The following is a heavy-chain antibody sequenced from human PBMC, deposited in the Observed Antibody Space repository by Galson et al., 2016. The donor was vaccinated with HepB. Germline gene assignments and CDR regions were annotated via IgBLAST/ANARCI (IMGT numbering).Heavy chain of an antibody. J-gene: IGHJ5*02. D-gene: IGHD3-22*01. CDR2: ISESGSTK. Sequence: SLRLSCAASGFTFNTYAMSWVRQALGKGLEWVSYISESGSTKYYADSVKGRFTISRDNAKNSVYLQMNSLRDEDTAVYYCAVWSPHLSESSGSWGQGARVTVSS. CDR1: GFTFNTYA. CDR3: AVWSPHLSESSGS. V-gene: IGHV3-48*02.